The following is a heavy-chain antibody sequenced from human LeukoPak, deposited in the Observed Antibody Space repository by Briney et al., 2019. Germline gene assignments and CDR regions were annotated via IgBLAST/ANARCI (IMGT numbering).Heavy chain of an antibody. Sequence: PGGSLRLSCAASGFSFSSYWMSWVRQAPGKGLECVANIKQDGSEKYYVDSAKGRFTISRDNAKNSLYLQMNSLTAEDTAVYYCARISGYSGYGWDYWGQGTLVTVSS. V-gene: IGHV3-7*02. CDR3: ARISGYSGYGWDY. CDR1: GFSFSSYW. CDR2: IKQDGSEK. D-gene: IGHD5-12*01. J-gene: IGHJ4*02.